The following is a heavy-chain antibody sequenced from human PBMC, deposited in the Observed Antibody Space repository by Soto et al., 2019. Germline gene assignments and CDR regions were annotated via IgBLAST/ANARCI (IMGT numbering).Heavy chain of an antibody. J-gene: IGHJ5*02. D-gene: IGHD6-13*01. V-gene: IGHV4-31*03. Sequence: QVQLQESGPGLVKPSQTLSLTCTVSGGSISSGGYYWSWIRQHPGKGLEWIGYIYYSGSTYYNPSLKSRVTISVDTSKNQCSLKLSSVTAADTAVYYCARTGSSWYFSGNEGKFDPWGQGTLVTVSS. CDR1: GGSISSGGYY. CDR2: IYYSGST. CDR3: ARTGSSWYFSGNEGKFDP.